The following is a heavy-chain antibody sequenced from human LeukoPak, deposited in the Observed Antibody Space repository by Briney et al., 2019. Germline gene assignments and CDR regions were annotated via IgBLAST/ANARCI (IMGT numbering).Heavy chain of an antibody. D-gene: IGHD5-24*01. CDR2: ISSSSPYI. J-gene: IGHJ3*02. Sequence: GGSLRLSCAASGFTFSTYSINWVRQAPGQRLKWVSSISSSSPYIYYAASVKCRFTISRDNAKTSLYLQMNSLRAEDTAVYYCAKNPDMATIARAFDIWGQGTMVTVSS. V-gene: IGHV3-21*01. CDR3: AKNPDMATIARAFDI. CDR1: GFTFSTYS.